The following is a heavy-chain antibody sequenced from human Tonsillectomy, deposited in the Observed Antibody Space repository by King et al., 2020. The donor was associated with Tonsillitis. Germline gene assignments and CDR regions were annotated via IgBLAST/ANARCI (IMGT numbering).Heavy chain of an antibody. V-gene: IGHV4-59*08. D-gene: IGHD6-19*01. CDR3: ARLLGEQWLVRGWYNWFDP. J-gene: IGHJ5*02. CDR2: IYYSGST. CDR1: GGSISSYY. Sequence: VQLQESGPGLVKPSETLSLTCTVSGGSISSYYWSWIRQPPGKGLEWIGYIYYSGSTNYNPSLKSRVTISVDTSKNQFSLKLSSVTAADTAVYYCARLLGEQWLVRGWYNWFDPWGQGTLVTVSS.